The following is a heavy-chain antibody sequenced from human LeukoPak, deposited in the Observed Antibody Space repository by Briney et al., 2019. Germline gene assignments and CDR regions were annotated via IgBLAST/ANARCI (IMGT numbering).Heavy chain of an antibody. Sequence: ASVKVSCKASGYTFTGYYMHWVRQAPGQGLEWMGWINPNSGGTNYAQKFQGRVTMTRDTSISTAYMELSRLRSDDTAVYYCASTYYYDSSGYPHGAFDIWGQGTMVTVSS. J-gene: IGHJ3*02. CDR3: ASTYYYDSSGYPHGAFDI. V-gene: IGHV1-2*02. CDR1: GYTFTGYY. D-gene: IGHD3-22*01. CDR2: INPNSGGT.